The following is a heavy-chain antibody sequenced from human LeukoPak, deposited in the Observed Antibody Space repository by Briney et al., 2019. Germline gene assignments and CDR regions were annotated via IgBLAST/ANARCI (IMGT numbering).Heavy chain of an antibody. V-gene: IGHV3-53*01. CDR2: IYSGGST. CDR3: ARGPPQMIVPIY. D-gene: IGHD3-22*01. J-gene: IGHJ4*02. Sequence: GGSLRLSCAASGFTVSSNALSWVRQAPGKGLEWVSVIYSGGSTYYADSVKGRFTISRDNSKNTLYLQMNSLRVEDTAVYYCARGPPQMIVPIYWGQGTLVTVSS. CDR1: GFTVSSNA.